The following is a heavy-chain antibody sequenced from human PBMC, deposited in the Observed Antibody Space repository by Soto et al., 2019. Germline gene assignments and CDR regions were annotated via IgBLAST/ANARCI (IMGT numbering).Heavy chain of an antibody. V-gene: IGHV3-11*01. D-gene: IGHD3-22*01. CDR1: GFTFSDHY. J-gene: IGHJ4*02. CDR2: ISDSGKTI. Sequence: PGGSLRLSCATSGFTFSDHYMNWIRQAPGKGLEWISYISDSGKTIYQADSVKGRFTISRDNAKSSVFLQMNSLRAEDTAVYYCARLVRDYDSSGAYYLAYDNWGQGTLVTVSS. CDR3: ARLVRDYDSSGAYYLAYDN.